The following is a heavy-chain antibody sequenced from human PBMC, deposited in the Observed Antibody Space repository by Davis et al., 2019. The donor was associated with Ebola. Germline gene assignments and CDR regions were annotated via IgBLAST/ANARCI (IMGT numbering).Heavy chain of an antibody. CDR3: ARDKLEGPSKFEF. CDR1: GFSFSTYW. V-gene: IGHV3-7*03. CDR2: IKQDGSEE. D-gene: IGHD2/OR15-2a*01. J-gene: IGHJ4*02. Sequence: PGGSLRLSCVASGFSFSTYWMSWVRQAPGKGLEWVANIKQDGSEEYYVDSVKGRFTISRDNAENSVFLQMNTLRAEDTAVYFCARDKLEGPSKFEFWGKGTLVTVSS.